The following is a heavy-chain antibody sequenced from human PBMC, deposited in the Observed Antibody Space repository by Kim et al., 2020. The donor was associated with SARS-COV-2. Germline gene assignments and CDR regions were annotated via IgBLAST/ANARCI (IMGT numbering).Heavy chain of an antibody. D-gene: IGHD3-10*01. V-gene: IGHV1-18*01. J-gene: IGHJ5*02. CDR3: ARAPYYYGSREFDP. Sequence: AQKLQCRVTMTTDTSTSTAYMELRSLRSDDTAVYYCARAPYYYGSREFDPWGQGTLVTVSS.